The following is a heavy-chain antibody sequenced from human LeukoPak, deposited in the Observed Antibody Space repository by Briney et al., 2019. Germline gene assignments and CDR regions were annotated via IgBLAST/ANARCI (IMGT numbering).Heavy chain of an antibody. CDR3: ARCSDDSSGYFDY. Sequence: GASVKVSCKASGYTFTSYGISWVRQAPGQGLEWMGWINPNSGGTNYVQKLQGRVTMTRDTSISTAYMELSRLRSDDTAVYYCARCSDDSSGYFDYWGQGTLVTVSS. CDR2: INPNSGGT. J-gene: IGHJ4*02. D-gene: IGHD3-22*01. V-gene: IGHV1-2*02. CDR1: GYTFTSYG.